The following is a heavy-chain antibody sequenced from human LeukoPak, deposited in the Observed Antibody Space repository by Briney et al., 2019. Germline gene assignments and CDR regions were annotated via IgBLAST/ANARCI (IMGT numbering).Heavy chain of an antibody. CDR3: ARLSTVTTSFDY. D-gene: IGHD4-17*01. J-gene: IGHJ4*02. Sequence: SETLSLTCTVSGYSISSGYFWGWIRQTPGKGPEWIGSIYNSGSTYYNPSLKSRVTLSVDTSKNQFSLKLSSVTAADTAVYYCARLSTVTTSFDYWGQGTLVTVSS. CDR1: GYSISSGYF. V-gene: IGHV4-38-2*02. CDR2: IYNSGST.